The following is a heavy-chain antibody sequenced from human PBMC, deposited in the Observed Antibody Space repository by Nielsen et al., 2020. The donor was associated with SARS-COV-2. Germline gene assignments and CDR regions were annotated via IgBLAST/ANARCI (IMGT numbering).Heavy chain of an antibody. CDR2: INPSGGST. D-gene: IGHD3-10*01. CDR3: ARTYYYGSGSHDAFDI. J-gene: IGHJ3*02. Sequence: ASVKVSCKASGYTFTSYYMHWVRQAPAQGLEWMGIINPSGGSTSYAQKFQGRVTMTRDTSTSTVYMELSSLRSEDTAVYYCARTYYYGSGSHDAFDIWGQGTMVTVSS. V-gene: IGHV1-46*01. CDR1: GYTFTSYY.